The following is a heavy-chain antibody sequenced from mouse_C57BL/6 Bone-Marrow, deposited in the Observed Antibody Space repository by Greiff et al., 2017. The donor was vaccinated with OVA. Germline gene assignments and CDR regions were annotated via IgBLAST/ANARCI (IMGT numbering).Heavy chain of an antibody. V-gene: IGHV1-59*01. D-gene: IGHD1-1*01. CDR2: IDPSDSYT. Sequence: QVQLQQPGAELVRPGTSVKLSCKASGYTFTSYWMHWVKQRPGQGLEWIGVIDPSDSYTNYNQKFKDKATLTVDTSSSTAYMQLSSLTSEDSAVYYCTRNYGSSYWYFDVWGTGTTVTVSS. J-gene: IGHJ1*03. CDR1: GYTFTSYW. CDR3: TRNYGSSYWYFDV.